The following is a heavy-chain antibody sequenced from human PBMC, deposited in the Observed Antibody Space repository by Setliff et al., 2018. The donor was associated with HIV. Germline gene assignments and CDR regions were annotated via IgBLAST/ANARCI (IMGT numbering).Heavy chain of an antibody. CDR3: ARAGVYYDSSGYCIDY. CDR2: IRSKINSYAT. J-gene: IGHJ4*02. V-gene: IGHV3-73*01. D-gene: IGHD3-22*01. CDR1: GLTFSGSA. Sequence: PGGSLRLSCAASGLTFSGSAMHWVRQASGKGLEWVGRIRSKINSYATAYAASVKGRFTISTDNSKNTLYLQMNSLRAEDTAVYYCARAGVYYDSSGYCIDYWGQGTLVTVSS.